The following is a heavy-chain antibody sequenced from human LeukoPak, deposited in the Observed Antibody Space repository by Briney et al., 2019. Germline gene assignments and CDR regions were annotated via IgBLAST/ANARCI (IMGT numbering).Heavy chain of an antibody. J-gene: IGHJ5*02. V-gene: IGHV1-69*05. CDR2: IIPIFGTA. CDR3: ASSPRGSIAARPWFDP. CDR1: GYTFTGYY. D-gene: IGHD6-6*01. Sequence: SVKVSCKASGYTFTGYYMHWVRQAPGQGLEWMGGIIPIFGTANYAQKFQGRVTITTDESTSTAYMELSSLRSEDTAVYYCASSPRGSIAARPWFDPWGQGTLVTVSS.